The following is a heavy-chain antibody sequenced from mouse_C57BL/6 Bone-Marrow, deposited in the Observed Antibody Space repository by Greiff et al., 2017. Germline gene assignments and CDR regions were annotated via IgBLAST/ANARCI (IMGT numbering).Heavy chain of an antibody. CDR3: ARRGYYGSSLYYYAMDY. D-gene: IGHD1-1*01. CDR2: INPSSGST. J-gene: IGHJ4*01. V-gene: IGHV1-7*01. CDR1: GYTFTSYW. Sequence: VQLQQSGAELAKPGASVKLSCKASGYTFTSYWMHWVKQRPGQGLEWIGYINPSSGSTKYNQKFKDKATLTAAKSSSTAYMRLSSLTYEDSAVYYCARRGYYGSSLYYYAMDYWGQGTSVTVSS.